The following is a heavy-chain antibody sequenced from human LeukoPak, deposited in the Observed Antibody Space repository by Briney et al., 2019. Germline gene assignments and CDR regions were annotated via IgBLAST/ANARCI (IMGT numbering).Heavy chain of an antibody. CDR1: GFTVSSNS. J-gene: IGHJ4*02. CDR2: ISPSGGST. D-gene: IGHD3-22*01. Sequence: PGGSLRLSCTVSGFTVSSNSMSWVRQAPGKGLEWVSAISPSGGSTYYADSVKGRFTISRDNSKNTLYLQMNSLRADDTAVYYCAKRTLYSSGLDYWGQGTLVTVSS. CDR3: AKRTLYSSGLDY. V-gene: IGHV3-23*01.